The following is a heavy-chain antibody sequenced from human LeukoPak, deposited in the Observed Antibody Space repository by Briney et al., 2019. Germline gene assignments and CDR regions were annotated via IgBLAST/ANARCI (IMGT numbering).Heavy chain of an antibody. CDR2: IYYSGST. CDR3: AREDGDFTNYYAMDV. V-gene: IGHV4-59*12. CDR1: GGSISSYY. J-gene: IGHJ6*02. Sequence: RTSETLSLTCSVSGGSISSYYWSWIRQPPGKGLEWIGYIYYSGSTNYNPSLKSRVTISVDTSKNQFSLNLSSVTAADSAVYYCAREDGDFTNYYAMDVWGQGIRVTVSS.